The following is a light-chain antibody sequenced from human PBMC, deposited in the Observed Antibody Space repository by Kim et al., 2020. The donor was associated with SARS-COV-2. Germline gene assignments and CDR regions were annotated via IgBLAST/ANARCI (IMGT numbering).Light chain of an antibody. CDR1: TANIGSNT. V-gene: IGLV1-44*01. CDR2: SNN. J-gene: IGLJ2*01. Sequence: QRVTISCSGSTANIGSNTVNWYQQLPGTAPKLIIYSNNQRPSGVPDRFSGSKSGTSASLAISGLQSEDEADYYCAAWDDSLNGVVFGGGTQLTVL. CDR3: AAWDDSLNGVV.